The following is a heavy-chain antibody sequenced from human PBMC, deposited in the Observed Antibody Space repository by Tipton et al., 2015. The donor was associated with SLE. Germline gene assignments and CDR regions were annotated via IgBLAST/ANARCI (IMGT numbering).Heavy chain of an antibody. CDR1: GDSLSSGAYY. D-gene: IGHD5-24*01. J-gene: IGHJ4*02. V-gene: IGHV4-31*03. CDR2: IYNLGNT. CDR3: ARVEDKWLQYYFDS. Sequence: TLSLTCSVSGDSLSSGAYYWGWFRQHPGKGLVWIGYIYNLGNTYYNPPLKSRLAISIDTSKNQFSLNLNSVTAADSAMYFCARVEDKWLQYYFDSWGQGTLVTVSS.